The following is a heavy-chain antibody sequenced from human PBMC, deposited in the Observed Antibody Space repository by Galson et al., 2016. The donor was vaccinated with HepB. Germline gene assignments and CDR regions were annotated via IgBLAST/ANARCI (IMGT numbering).Heavy chain of an antibody. CDR3: ARGVYYGSGTYYQYYYGMDV. CDR1: DGPFNGYY. V-gene: IGHV4-34*01. J-gene: IGHJ6*02. Sequence: LSLTCVIYDGPFNGYYWTWIRQSPEKGLEWIGEINHSGRTNDNPSLRSRVSISADRSKNEFYLKLSSVTAADTAVYYCARGVYYGSGTYYQYYYGMDVWGQGTTVTVSS. CDR2: INHSGRT. D-gene: IGHD3-10*01.